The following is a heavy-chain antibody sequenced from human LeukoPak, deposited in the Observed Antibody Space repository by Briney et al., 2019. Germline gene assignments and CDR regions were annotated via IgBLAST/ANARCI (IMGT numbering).Heavy chain of an antibody. V-gene: IGHV4-34*01. Sequence: ASETLSLTCAVYGGSFSGYYWSWIRQPPGKGLEWIGEINHSGSTNYNPSLKSRVTISLDTSKNQFSLKLSSVTAADTAVYYCARLGYSYGAFDYWGPGTLVTVSS. CDR2: INHSGST. CDR3: ARLGYSYGAFDY. D-gene: IGHD5-18*01. J-gene: IGHJ4*02. CDR1: GGSFSGYY.